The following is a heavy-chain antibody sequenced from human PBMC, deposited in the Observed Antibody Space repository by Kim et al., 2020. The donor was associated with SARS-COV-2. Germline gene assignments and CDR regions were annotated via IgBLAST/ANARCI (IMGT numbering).Heavy chain of an antibody. CDR3: AKVRSGTWLLDC. CDR2: ITGSGGST. J-gene: IGHJ4*02. CDR1: GFTFSSYT. D-gene: IGHD6-25*01. V-gene: IGHV3-23*01. Sequence: PGGSLRLSCAASGFTFSSYTMSWVRQAPGKGLEWVSGITGSGGSTYYADSVKGRFTISRDNSKNTLYLQMNSLRAEDAAVFYCAKVRSGTWLLDCWGQGTLVTVSS.